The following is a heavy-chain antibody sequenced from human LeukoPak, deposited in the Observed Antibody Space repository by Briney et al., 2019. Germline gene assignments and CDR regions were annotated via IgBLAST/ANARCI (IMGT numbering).Heavy chain of an antibody. CDR3: AKDGVVAALGDNWFDP. D-gene: IGHD2-15*01. J-gene: IGHJ5*02. V-gene: IGHV3-43D*03. CDR2: ISWEGGST. Sequence: GGSLRLSCAASGFTFDDYAMHWVRQAPGKGLEWVSLISWEGGSTYYADSVKGRFTISRDNSKNSLYLQMNSLRPVDTALYYCAKDGVVAALGDNWFDPWGQGTLVTVSS. CDR1: GFTFDDYA.